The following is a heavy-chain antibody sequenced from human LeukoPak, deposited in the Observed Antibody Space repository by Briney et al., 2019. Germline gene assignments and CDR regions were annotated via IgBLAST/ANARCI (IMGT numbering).Heavy chain of an antibody. J-gene: IGHJ4*02. CDR1: GFTFSNYI. Sequence: GGSLRLSCAASGFTFSNYIINWVRQAPGKGLEWVSSISSGSTYIYYADSVKGRFTISRDNAKNSLYLQMNSLRAEDTAVYYCARDIIAAAGIVDYWGQGTLVTVAS. CDR2: ISSGSTYI. D-gene: IGHD6-13*01. V-gene: IGHV3-21*01. CDR3: ARDIIAAAGIVDY.